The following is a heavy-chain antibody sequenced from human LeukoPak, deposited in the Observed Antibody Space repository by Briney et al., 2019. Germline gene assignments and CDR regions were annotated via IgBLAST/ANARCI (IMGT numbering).Heavy chain of an antibody. CDR1: GFTFSSYS. D-gene: IGHD3-3*01. J-gene: IGHJ6*03. V-gene: IGHV3-21*01. Sequence: GGSLRLSCAASGFTFSSYSMNWVRQAPGKGLEWVSSISSSSSYIYYADSVKGRFTISRDNAKNSLYLPMNSLRAEDTAVYYCARVRTITIFGVVNSHYMDFWGKGTTVTVSS. CDR2: ISSSSSYI. CDR3: ARVRTITIFGVVNSHYMDF.